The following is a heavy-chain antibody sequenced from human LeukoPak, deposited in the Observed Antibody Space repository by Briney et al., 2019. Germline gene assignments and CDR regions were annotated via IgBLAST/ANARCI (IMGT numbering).Heavy chain of an antibody. V-gene: IGHV3-23*01. CDR2: INGGGGST. D-gene: IGHD3-10*01. CDR3: ARETNGSGNGFDP. CDR1: GFTFRSYA. Sequence: GGSLRLSCVASGFTFRSYAMKWVRQAPGKGLEWVSGINGGGGSTYYADSVKGRFTISRDNSKNTLYLQMNSLRGEDTAVYYCARETNGSGNGFDPWGQGTLVTVSS. J-gene: IGHJ5*02.